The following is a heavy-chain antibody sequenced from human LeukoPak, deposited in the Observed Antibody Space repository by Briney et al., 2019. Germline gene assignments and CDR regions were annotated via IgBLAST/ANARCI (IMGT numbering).Heavy chain of an antibody. CDR2: IKQDGSEK. CDR3: AKAPLRVVAGAFDI. J-gene: IGHJ3*02. D-gene: IGHD2-2*01. CDR1: GFTFSTYW. Sequence: GGSLRLSCAASGFTFSTYWMTWVRQAPGRGLEWVANIKQDGSEKNYVDSVRGRFTISRDNAKNSLYLQMNSLRAEDTAVYYCAKAPLRVVAGAFDIWGQGTMVTVSS. V-gene: IGHV3-7*01.